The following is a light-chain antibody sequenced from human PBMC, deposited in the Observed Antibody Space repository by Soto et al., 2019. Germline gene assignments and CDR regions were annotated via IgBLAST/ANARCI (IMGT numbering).Light chain of an antibody. Sequence: YELTQPPSVSVSPGQTASITCSGHNLGDKYVYWYQQKPGQSPVLVIYQDTKRPSGIPERFSGSNSGNTATLTISGTQAMDEADYYCQTWDSTTGVFGTGTKLTVL. CDR3: QTWDSTTGV. V-gene: IGLV3-1*01. CDR1: NLGDKY. CDR2: QDT. J-gene: IGLJ1*01.